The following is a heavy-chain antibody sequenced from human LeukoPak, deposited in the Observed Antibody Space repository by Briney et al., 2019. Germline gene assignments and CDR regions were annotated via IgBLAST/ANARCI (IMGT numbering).Heavy chain of an antibody. CDR3: ARAVEVRSSRYYYYGMDV. D-gene: IGHD3-10*01. J-gene: IGHJ6*04. CDR1: GGTFSSYA. CDR2: IIPIFGTA. V-gene: IGHV1-69*06. Sequence: GASAKVSCKASGGTFSSYAISWVRQAPGQGLEWMGGIIPIFGTANYAQKFQGRVTITADKSTSTAYMELSSLRSEDTAVYYCARAVEVRSSRYYYYGMDVWGKGTTVTVSS.